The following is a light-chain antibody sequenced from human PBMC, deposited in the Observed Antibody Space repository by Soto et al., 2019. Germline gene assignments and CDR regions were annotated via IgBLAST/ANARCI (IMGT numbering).Light chain of an antibody. J-gene: IGKJ2*01. CDR2: GAS. V-gene: IGKV3-20*01. CDR3: QQYGSSPNT. Sequence: EIVLTQSPGTLSLSTGARATLSCRARQSVRSSYLAWYQQKPGQAPRLLIYGASSRATGIPDRFSGSGSGTDFTLSISRLDPEDFAVYYCQQYGSSPNTFGQGTKPEIK. CDR1: QSVRSSY.